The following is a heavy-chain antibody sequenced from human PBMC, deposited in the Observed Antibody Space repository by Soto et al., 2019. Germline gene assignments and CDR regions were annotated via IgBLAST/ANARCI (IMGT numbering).Heavy chain of an antibody. V-gene: IGHV3-23*01. Sequence: PGGSLRLSCAASGFTFSSYAMSWVRQAPGKGLEWVSAISGSGGSTYYADSVKGRFTTSRDNSKNTLYLQMNSLRAEDTAVYYCAKGSYYYGSGSENYYCMDVWGKGTTVTVSS. J-gene: IGHJ6*03. CDR2: ISGSGGST. D-gene: IGHD3-10*01. CDR3: AKGSYYYGSGSENYYCMDV. CDR1: GFTFSSYA.